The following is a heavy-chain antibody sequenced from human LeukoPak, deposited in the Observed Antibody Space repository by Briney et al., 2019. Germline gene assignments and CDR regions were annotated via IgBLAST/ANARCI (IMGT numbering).Heavy chain of an antibody. CDR2: INPNSGGT. CDR3: ATLHYYYYYMDV. J-gene: IGHJ6*03. Sequence: GASVKVSCKASGYTFTGYYMHWVRQAPGQGLEWMGWINPNSGGTNYAQKFQGRVTMTRDTSISTAYMELSRLRSEDTAVYYCATLHYYYYYMDVWGKGATVTISS. CDR1: GYTFTGYY. V-gene: IGHV1-2*02.